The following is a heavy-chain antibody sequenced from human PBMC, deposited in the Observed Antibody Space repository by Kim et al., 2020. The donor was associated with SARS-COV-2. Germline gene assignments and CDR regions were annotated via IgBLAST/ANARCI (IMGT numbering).Heavy chain of an antibody. V-gene: IGHV4-39*07. CDR2: VCDSGNV. Sequence: SGTLSLTCTVSGGSTNHFTYCWGWIRQPPGKGLEWIGNVCDSGNVFYNPSLKSRVTISLDTSEKQFSLRLNSVTAADTAVHYFAGDLAGRGGNYFD. CDR3: AGDLAGRGGNYFD. CDR1: GGSTNHFTYC. J-gene: IGHJ3*01. D-gene: IGHD3-16*01.